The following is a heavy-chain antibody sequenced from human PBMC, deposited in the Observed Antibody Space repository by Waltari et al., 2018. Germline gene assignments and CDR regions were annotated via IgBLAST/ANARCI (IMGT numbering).Heavy chain of an antibody. CDR2: MYSGGST. J-gene: IGHJ5*02. CDR3: ARGPFHDVGAS. D-gene: IGHD3-16*01. CDR1: GSTVRNNY. Sequence: EVRLVESGGGLIQAGGSLRLACDVSGSTVRNNYMSWVRQGPGRGVEWVSIMYSGGSTYHADPVKGRFLISRDNSKNTVYLEMTNLRADDTAVYYCARGPFHDVGASWGQGTLVTVSS. V-gene: IGHV3-53*01.